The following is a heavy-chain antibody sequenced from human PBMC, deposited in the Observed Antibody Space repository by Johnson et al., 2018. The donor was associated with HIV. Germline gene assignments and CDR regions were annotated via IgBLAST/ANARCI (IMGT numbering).Heavy chain of an antibody. CDR1: GFTFSSYG. CDR3: AKDRMYDYGDYGGAFDF. D-gene: IGHD4-17*01. J-gene: IGHJ3*01. V-gene: IGHV3-NL1*01. Sequence: QVQLVESGGGVVQPGRSLRLSCAASGFTFSSYGMHWVRQAPGKGLEWVSVIYSGGSTYYADSVRGRFTISRDNSKNTLYLQMNSLRAEDTAVYYCAKDRMYDYGDYGGAFDFWGQGTMVTVSS. CDR2: IYSGGST.